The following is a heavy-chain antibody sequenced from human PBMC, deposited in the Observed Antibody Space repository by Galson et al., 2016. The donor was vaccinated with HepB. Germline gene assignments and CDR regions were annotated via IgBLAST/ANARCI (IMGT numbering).Heavy chain of an antibody. CDR1: GGSIRSSSSYY. V-gene: IGHV4-39*07. Sequence: LSLTCTVSGGSIRSSSSYYWGWVRQSPGKGLEWIGSIYYSGSTYYNSSLKSRGTISLDPSKNAFSLKLTSLTAADTAVYYSLAGTGGLFDPWGQGALVTVSS. J-gene: IGHJ5*02. D-gene: IGHD1-1*01. CDR2: IYYSGST. CDR3: LAGTGGLFDP.